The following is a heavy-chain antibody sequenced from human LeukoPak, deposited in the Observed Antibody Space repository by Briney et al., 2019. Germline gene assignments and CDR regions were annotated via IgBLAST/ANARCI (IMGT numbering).Heavy chain of an antibody. D-gene: IGHD6-19*01. CDR1: GFRFDDYS. CDR3: AKVLAVAGTPGLFNNGFDY. J-gene: IGHJ4*02. Sequence: GGSLRLSCAASGFRFDDYSMHWVRQAPGKGLEWVSGISQKGDDVDYADSVKGRFAISRDNARNSLHLQMNSLTADDTAFYFCAKVLAVAGTPGLFNNGFDYWGQGSLVTVS. CDR2: ISQKGDDV. V-gene: IGHV3-9*01.